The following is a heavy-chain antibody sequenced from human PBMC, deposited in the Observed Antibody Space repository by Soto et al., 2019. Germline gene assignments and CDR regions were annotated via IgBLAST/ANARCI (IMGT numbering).Heavy chain of an antibody. D-gene: IGHD6-13*01. CDR3: ARDREGY. V-gene: IGHV3-74*01. J-gene: IGHJ4*02. Sequence: EVHLVESGGGLVQPGGSLRLSCAASGFIFSNYWMHWVRQVPGKGLVWVSRINTDGRETNYADSVKGRFTVSRDNAKNTQSLQMNSLRVEDTAVYYCARDREGYWGQGTLVTVSS. CDR2: INTDGRET. CDR1: GFIFSNYW.